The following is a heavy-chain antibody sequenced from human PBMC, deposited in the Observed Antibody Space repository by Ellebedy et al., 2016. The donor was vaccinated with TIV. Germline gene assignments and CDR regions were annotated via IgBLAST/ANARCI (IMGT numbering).Heavy chain of an antibody. J-gene: IGHJ3*02. CDR2: INHSGST. Sequence: MPSETLSLTCAVYGGSFSGYYWSWIRQPPGKGLEWIGEINHSGSTNYNPSLNSRVTISVDTSKNQFSLKLTSVTAADTAVYYCARVVWQLPVSYAFDIWGQGTMVTVSS. V-gene: IGHV4-34*01. CDR3: ARVVWQLPVSYAFDI. D-gene: IGHD2-15*01. CDR1: GGSFSGYY.